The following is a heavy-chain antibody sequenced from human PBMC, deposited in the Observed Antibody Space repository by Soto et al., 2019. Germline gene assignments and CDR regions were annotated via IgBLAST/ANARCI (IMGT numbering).Heavy chain of an antibody. CDR1: GGTFSSYA. D-gene: IGHD2-2*01. CDR2: IIPIFGTA. V-gene: IGHV1-69*01. CDR3: ARDSLGYCSSTSCHQNITTNTLYGMDV. Sequence: QVQLVQSGAKVKKPGSSVNVSCKASGGTFSSYAISWVRQAPGQGLEWMGGIIPIFGTANYAQKFQGSVTIPADESTSTAYMALSRLRSEDTAVYYCARDSLGYCSSTSCHQNITTNTLYGMDVWGHGTTVTVSS. J-gene: IGHJ6*02.